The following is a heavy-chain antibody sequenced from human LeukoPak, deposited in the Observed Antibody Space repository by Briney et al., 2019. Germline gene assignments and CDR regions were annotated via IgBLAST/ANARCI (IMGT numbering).Heavy chain of an antibody. V-gene: IGHV4-31*03. CDR3: ARYDILTDYNWFDP. CDR1: GGSISSGGYY. J-gene: IGHJ5*02. D-gene: IGHD3-9*01. Sequence: SETLSFTCTVSGGSISSGGYYWSWIRQHPGKGLEWIGYIYYSGSTYYNPSLKSRVTISVDTSKNQFSLKLSSVTAADTAVYYCARYDILTDYNWFDPWGQGTLVTVSS. CDR2: IYYSGST.